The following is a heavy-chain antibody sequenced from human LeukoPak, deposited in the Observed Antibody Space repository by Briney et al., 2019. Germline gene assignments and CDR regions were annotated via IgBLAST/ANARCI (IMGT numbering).Heavy chain of an antibody. J-gene: IGHJ2*01. CDR3: AGRNMDWYLDL. CDR2: INWNGGRT. V-gene: IGHV3-20*04. Sequence: PGGSERLSCTASGFTFDDHGMAWVRQVPGKGLEWVAGINWNGGRTNYADSVKGRFTISRDNAKNSLYLQLRSLRAEDTALYYCAGRNMDWYLDLWGRGALVTVSS. CDR1: GFTFDDHG. D-gene: IGHD1-26*01.